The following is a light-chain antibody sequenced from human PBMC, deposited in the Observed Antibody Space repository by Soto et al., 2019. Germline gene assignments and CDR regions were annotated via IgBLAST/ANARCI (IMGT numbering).Light chain of an antibody. CDR2: DAS. CDR3: QQFNNYPIT. Sequence: ALQLTKYPSSLSASVGDRVTTTCRASQGISSALAWYQQKPGKAPKLLIYDASSLESGVPSRFSGSGSGTDFTLTISSLQPEDFATYYCQQFNNYPITFGQGTRLEIK. J-gene: IGKJ5*01. V-gene: IGKV1D-13*01. CDR1: QGISSA.